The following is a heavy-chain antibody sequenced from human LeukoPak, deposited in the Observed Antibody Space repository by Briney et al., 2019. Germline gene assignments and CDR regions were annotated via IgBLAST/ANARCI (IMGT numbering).Heavy chain of an antibody. Sequence: GGPLRLSCAASGFTFSNAWMSWVRLAPGKGLEWVGRIKSKTDGGTTDYAAPVKGRFTISRDDSKNTLYLQMNSLKTEDTAVYYCTTDSGYYYGSGSPWGQGTLVTVSS. J-gene: IGHJ5*02. CDR1: GFTFSNAW. D-gene: IGHD3-10*01. V-gene: IGHV3-15*01. CDR3: TTDSGYYYGSGSP. CDR2: IKSKTDGGTT.